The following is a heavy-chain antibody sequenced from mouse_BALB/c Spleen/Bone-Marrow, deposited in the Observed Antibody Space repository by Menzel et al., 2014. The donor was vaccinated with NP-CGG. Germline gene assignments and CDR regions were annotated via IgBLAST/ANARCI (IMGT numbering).Heavy chain of an antibody. J-gene: IGHJ4*01. CDR2: ITDSGST. CDR1: GYSITSDYA. V-gene: IGHV3-2*02. Sequence: VHLQQSGPGLVKPSQSLSLTCTVTGYSITSDYAWNWIRQFPGNKLEWMGYITDSGSTSYNPSLQSRISITRDTTKNQFFLQLNSVTTEDTATYYCARNPFWDWGGMNYWGQGTSVTVSS. D-gene: IGHD4-1*01. CDR3: ARNPFWDWGGMNY.